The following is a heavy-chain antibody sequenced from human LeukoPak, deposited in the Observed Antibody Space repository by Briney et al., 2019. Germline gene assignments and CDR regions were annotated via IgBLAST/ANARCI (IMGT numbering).Heavy chain of an antibody. CDR2: ISAYNGNT. J-gene: IGHJ3*02. CDR1: GYTFTSYG. CDR3: ARDFRGITMVRGVPYI. D-gene: IGHD3-10*01. Sequence: ASVKVSCKASGYTFTSYGISWVQQAPGQGLEWMGWISAYNGNTNYAQKLQGRVTMTTDTSTSTAYVELRSLRSDDTAVYYCARDFRGITMVRGVPYIWGQGTMVTVSS. V-gene: IGHV1-18*01.